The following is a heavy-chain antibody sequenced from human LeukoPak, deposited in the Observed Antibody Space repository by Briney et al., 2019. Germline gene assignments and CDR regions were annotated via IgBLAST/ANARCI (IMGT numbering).Heavy chain of an antibody. Sequence: AGGSLTLSCAASGFTFSSYAISGVRQAPGEGVEWGLGISGSGGNTYYADSVKGRFAISRDNSKNTLYLQMSSLRAEDTAVYDCAKEAVDYDILTGYYTTGYFDYWGQGTLVTVSS. CDR2: ISGSGGNT. V-gene: IGHV3-23*01. J-gene: IGHJ4*02. CDR1: GFTFSSYA. CDR3: AKEAVDYDILTGYYTTGYFDY. D-gene: IGHD3-9*01.